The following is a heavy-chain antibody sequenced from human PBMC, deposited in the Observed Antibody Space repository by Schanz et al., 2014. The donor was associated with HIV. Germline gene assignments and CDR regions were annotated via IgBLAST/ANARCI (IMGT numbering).Heavy chain of an antibody. CDR3: AKDRPAGIAAAAGMDV. J-gene: IGHJ6*02. V-gene: IGHV3-9*01. CDR1: GFTFDDYA. Sequence: EVQLVESGGGLVQPGGSLRLSCAVSGFTFDDYAMHWVRQAPGKGLEWVSGISWNSGSIGYADSVKGRFTISRDNAKNSLYLQMNSLRAEDTALYFCAKDRPAGIAAAAGMDVWGQGTTVTVS. CDR2: ISWNSGSI. D-gene: IGHD6-13*01.